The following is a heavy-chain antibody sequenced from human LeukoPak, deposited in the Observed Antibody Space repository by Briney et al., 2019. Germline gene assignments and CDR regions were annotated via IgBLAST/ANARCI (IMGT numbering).Heavy chain of an antibody. Sequence: SESLSLTCSVSGVSIRSSSFYWGWIRQPPGKGLEWIGFIYYSGSTYYRPSLKSRVTMSVDTSKHQFSLRLSSVTAADTAVYYCARGLRWDLTISGTSTFDYWGQGSLVT. V-gene: IGHV4-39*01. D-gene: IGHD1-26*01. J-gene: IGHJ4*02. CDR1: GVSIRSSSFY. CDR3: ARGLRWDLTISGTSTFDY. CDR2: IYYSGST.